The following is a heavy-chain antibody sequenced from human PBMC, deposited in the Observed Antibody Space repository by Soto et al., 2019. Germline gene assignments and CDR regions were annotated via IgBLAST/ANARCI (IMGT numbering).Heavy chain of an antibody. CDR1: GHTFDTSD. J-gene: IGHJ4*02. CDR2: ISVDNGET. CDR3: ATPGESSGYELSL. V-gene: IGHV1-18*01. D-gene: IGHD5-12*01. Sequence: SVKVSCKAPGHTFDTSDIHWVRHAPGEGLEWMGWISVDNGETNYAQSFQGRLTMTTDTSTTTAHMVLTTLTSDDTAVYYCATPGESSGYELSLWGQGAPVTVSS.